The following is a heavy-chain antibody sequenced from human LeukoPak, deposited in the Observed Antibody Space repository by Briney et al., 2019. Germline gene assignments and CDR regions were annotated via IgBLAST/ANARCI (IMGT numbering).Heavy chain of an antibody. D-gene: IGHD2-21*02. J-gene: IGHJ4*01. V-gene: IGHV3-15*01. CDR1: GFTFSNAW. CDR2: IKSKGDGGTT. Sequence: GGSLRLSCAGSGFTFSNAWMSWVRQAPGKGLEWLGRIKSKGDGGTTDYAAPVKGRFTISRDDSKNTLSLQMNSLKPEDTAMYYCTTDRKFCSYGDCYYFDNWGHGTLVAVSS. CDR3: TTDRKFCSYGDCYYFDN.